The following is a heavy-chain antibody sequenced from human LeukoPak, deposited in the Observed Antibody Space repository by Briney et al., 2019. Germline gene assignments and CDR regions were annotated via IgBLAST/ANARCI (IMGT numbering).Heavy chain of an antibody. CDR3: ASVFAPTGGYGMDV. CDR2: ISSSGSTI. CDR1: GFTFSDYY. J-gene: IGHJ6*02. Sequence: GGSLRLSCAASGFTFSDYYMSWIRQAPGKGLEWASYISSSGSTIYYAVSVKGRFTISRDNAKNSLYLQMNSLRAEDTAVYYCASVFAPTGGYGMDVWGQGTTVTVSS. V-gene: IGHV3-11*01. D-gene: IGHD2-8*02.